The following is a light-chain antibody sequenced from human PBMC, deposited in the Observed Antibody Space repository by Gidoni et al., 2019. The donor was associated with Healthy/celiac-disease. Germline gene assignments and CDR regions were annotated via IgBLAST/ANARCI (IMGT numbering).Light chain of an antibody. J-gene: IGKJ3*01. V-gene: IGKV3-15*01. CDR1: QSVSSN. CDR2: GSS. Sequence: EIVMTQSPATLSVSPGERATLPCRASQSVSSNLAWYQQKPGQAPRLLIYGSSTRATGIPARFSGSGSGTEFTLTISSLQSEDFAVYYCQQYNNWPRDFTFGPGTKVDIK. CDR3: QQYNNWPRDFT.